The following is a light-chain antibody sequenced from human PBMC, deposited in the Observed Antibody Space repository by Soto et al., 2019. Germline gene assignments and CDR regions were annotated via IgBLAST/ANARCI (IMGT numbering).Light chain of an antibody. J-gene: IGLJ1*01. Sequence: QSVLTQPPSVSGAPGQRVTISCTGSSSNIGAGYDVHWYQQLPGTAPKLLIYGNSNRPSGVPDRFSGSKSGTSASLAITGLQAEDEADYYCQSYDSSLSGSKDFGSGTKVTVI. CDR3: QSYDSSLSGSKD. CDR2: GNS. CDR1: SSNIGAGYD. V-gene: IGLV1-40*01.